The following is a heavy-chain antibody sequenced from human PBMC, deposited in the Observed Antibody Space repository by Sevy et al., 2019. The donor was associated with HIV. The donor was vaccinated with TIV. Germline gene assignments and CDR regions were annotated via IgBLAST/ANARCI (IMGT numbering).Heavy chain of an antibody. J-gene: IGHJ4*02. CDR2: INEDGSVK. V-gene: IGHV3-7*01. CDR3: VKGIQKPEGY. Sequence: GGSLRLSCAASGFTFSSYWMNWVRQAPGKGLEWVANINEDGSVKYYVDSVKGRFTISRDNAKNSVYLQMNSLRAEDAALYYCVKGIQKPEGYWGQGTLVTVSS. CDR1: GFTFSSYW. D-gene: IGHD2-2*01.